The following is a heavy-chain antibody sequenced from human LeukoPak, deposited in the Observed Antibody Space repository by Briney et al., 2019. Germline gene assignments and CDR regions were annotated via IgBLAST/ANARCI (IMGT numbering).Heavy chain of an antibody. Sequence: GGSLRLSCAASGFTFDDYAMHWVRQAPGKGLEWVSGISWNSGSIGYADSVKGRFTISRDNAKNLLSLQMNSLRAEDTAVYYCAKSGARYCGRGNCYFDYWGQGTLVTVSS. J-gene: IGHJ4*02. CDR1: GFTFDDYA. V-gene: IGHV3-9*01. D-gene: IGHD2-21*01. CDR2: ISWNSGSI. CDR3: AKSGARYCGRGNCYFDY.